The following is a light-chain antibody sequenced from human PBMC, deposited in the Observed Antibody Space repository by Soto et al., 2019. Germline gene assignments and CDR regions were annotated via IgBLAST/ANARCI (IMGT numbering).Light chain of an antibody. J-gene: IGLJ1*01. CDR3: SSYTSSSTPYV. Sequence: QSALTQPASVSGSPGQSITISCTGTSSDVGGYNYVSWYQQHPGKAPKLMIYDVSNRPSGVSSRFSGSKSGNTASLTISGLQAEDEADYYCSSYTSSSTPYVFGTGTKVTDL. CDR2: DVS. V-gene: IGLV2-14*01. CDR1: SSDVGGYNY.